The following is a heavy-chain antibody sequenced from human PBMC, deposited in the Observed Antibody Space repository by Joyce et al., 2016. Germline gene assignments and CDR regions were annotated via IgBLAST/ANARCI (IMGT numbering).Heavy chain of an antibody. J-gene: IGHJ3*02. CDR2: ISAHHGNT. V-gene: IGHV1-18*01. CDR1: GYIFTTYG. CDR3: ARDIHYYNSSGYYWGAFDI. Sequence: QVQLVQSGSEVKKPGASVEVSCKASGYIFTTYGISWVRQAPGQGFEWMGWISAHHGNTNDAQKFQGRVTMTIDTSTSTAYMELESLRSDDTAVYYCARDIHYYNSSGYYWGAFDIWGQGTMVSVSS. D-gene: IGHD3-22*01.